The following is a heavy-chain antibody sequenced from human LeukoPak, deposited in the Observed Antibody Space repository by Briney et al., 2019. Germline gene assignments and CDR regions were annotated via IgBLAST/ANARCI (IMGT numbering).Heavy chain of an antibody. D-gene: IGHD3-22*01. J-gene: IGHJ4*02. V-gene: IGHV4-31*03. CDR3: AREVPPDYYDSSGFDY. CDR2: IYYSGST. Sequence: SETLSLTCTVSGGSISSGGYYWSWIRQHPGTGLEWIGYIYYSGSTYYNPPLKSRVTISVDTSKNQFSLKLSSVTAADTAVYYCAREVPPDYYDSSGFDYWGQGTLVTVSS. CDR1: GGSISSGGYY.